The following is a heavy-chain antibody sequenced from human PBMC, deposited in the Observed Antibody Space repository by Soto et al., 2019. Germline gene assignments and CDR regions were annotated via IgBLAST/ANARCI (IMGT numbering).Heavy chain of an antibody. CDR3: ASEGITGTTAHCYGMDV. Sequence: ASVKVSCKASGYTFTSYDINWVRQATGQGLEWMGWMNPNSGNTGYAQKFQGRVTMTRNTSISTAYMELSSLRSEDTAVYYCASEGITGTTAHCYGMDVWGQGTTVTVSS. CDR1: GYTFTSYD. V-gene: IGHV1-8*01. D-gene: IGHD1-7*01. CDR2: MNPNSGNT. J-gene: IGHJ6*02.